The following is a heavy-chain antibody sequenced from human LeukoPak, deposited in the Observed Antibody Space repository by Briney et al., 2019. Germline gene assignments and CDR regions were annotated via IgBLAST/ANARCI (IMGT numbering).Heavy chain of an antibody. Sequence: PGGSLRLSCAASGFTFSSYGMHWVRQAPGKGLEWVAVISYDGSNKYYADSVKGRFTISRDNSKNTLYLQMNSLRAEDTAVYYCAKVAYYGSGSYYNIDSWGQGTLVTVSS. CDR3: AKVAYYGSGSYYNIDS. V-gene: IGHV3-30*18. CDR2: ISYDGSNK. D-gene: IGHD3-10*01. J-gene: IGHJ5*01. CDR1: GFTFSSYG.